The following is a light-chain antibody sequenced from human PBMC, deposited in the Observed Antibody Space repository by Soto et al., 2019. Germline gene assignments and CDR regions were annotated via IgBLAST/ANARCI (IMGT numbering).Light chain of an antibody. CDR1: QSIGRN. V-gene: IGKV1-39*01. CDR2: TSS. Sequence: DIPMTQSPASLSASVGDRVTISCRASQSIGRNLNWYQQKPGKAPKLLIFTSSSLQSGVPSRFSGSGSGTDFIFTISKLQPEDFATYFCQQSYSTPPTFGQGTKVEIK. J-gene: IGKJ1*01. CDR3: QQSYSTPPT.